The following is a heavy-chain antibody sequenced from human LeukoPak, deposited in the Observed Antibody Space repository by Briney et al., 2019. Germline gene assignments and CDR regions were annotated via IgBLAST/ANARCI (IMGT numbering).Heavy chain of an antibody. CDR2: IRYDGSNK. CDR1: GFTFSSYG. D-gene: IGHD3-22*01. CDR3: ARDNSSGEYAGDAFDI. Sequence: PGGSLRLSCAASGFTFSSYGMHWVRQAPGKGLEWVAFIRYDGSNKYYADSVKGRFTISRDNSKNTLYLQMNSLRAEDTAVYYCARDNSSGEYAGDAFDIWGQGTMVTVSS. J-gene: IGHJ3*02. V-gene: IGHV3-30*02.